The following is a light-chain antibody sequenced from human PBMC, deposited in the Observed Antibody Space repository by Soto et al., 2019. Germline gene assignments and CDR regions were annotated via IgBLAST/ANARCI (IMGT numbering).Light chain of an antibody. V-gene: IGKV1-9*01. CDR1: QGISSY. Sequence: DIQLTQCPSFLSASVGDRVTITCRASQGISSYLAWYQQKPGKAPKLLIYAASTLQSGVPSRFSCSGSGTEFTLTISSLQPEDFATYYWQQLNSYPRTFGQGTKVDIK. CDR3: QQLNSYPRT. J-gene: IGKJ1*01. CDR2: AAS.